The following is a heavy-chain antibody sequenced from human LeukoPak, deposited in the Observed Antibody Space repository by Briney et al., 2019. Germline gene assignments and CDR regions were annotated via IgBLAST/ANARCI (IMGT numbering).Heavy chain of an antibody. V-gene: IGHV1-58*01. J-gene: IGHJ4*02. Sequence: SVKVSCKASGFTFTSSAVQWVRQARGQRLEWIGWIVVGSGNTNYARKFQERVTITRDMSTSTAYMELSSLRSEDTAVYYCAADPHIVVVPAAIGDGRDFDYWGQGTLVTVSS. CDR2: IVVGSGNT. CDR3: AADPHIVVVPAAIGDGRDFDY. D-gene: IGHD2-2*02. CDR1: GFTFTSSA.